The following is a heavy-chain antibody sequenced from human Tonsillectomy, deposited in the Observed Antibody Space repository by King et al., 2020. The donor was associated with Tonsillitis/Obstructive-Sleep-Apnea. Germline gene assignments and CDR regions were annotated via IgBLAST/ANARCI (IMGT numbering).Heavy chain of an antibody. CDR3: ARDSYYYDGSGYYTPLL. V-gene: IGHV3-30*04. CDR1: GFTFSSYA. Sequence: VQLVESGGGVVQPGRSLRLSCAASGFTFSSYAMHWVRQAPGKGLEWVAVISYDGSDKYYADSVKGRFTISRDNSKNTLYLQMNSLRAEDTAAYYCARDSYYYDGSGYYTPLLWGQGTLVTVSS. J-gene: IGHJ4*02. CDR2: ISYDGSDK. D-gene: IGHD3-22*01.